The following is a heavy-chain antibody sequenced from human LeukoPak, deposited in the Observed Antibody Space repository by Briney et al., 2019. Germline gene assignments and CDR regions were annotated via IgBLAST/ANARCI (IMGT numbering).Heavy chain of an antibody. CDR2: INTNTGNP. CDR1: GYTFTSYA. J-gene: IGHJ6*02. V-gene: IGHV7-4-1*02. Sequence: ASVKVSCTASGYTFTSYAMNWVRQAPRQGLEWMGWINTNTGNPTYAQGLTGRFVFSLDTSVSTAYLQISSLKAEDTAVYCCARDTYSSSWYWYGLDVWGQGTTVTVSS. CDR3: ARDTYSSSWYWYGLDV. D-gene: IGHD6-13*01.